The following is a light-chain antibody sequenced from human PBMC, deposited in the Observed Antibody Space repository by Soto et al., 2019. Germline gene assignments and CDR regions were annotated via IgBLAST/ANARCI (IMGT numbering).Light chain of an antibody. CDR2: GAS. J-gene: IGKJ1*01. V-gene: IGKV3-20*01. Sequence: EIVLTQSPGTLSLSPGERATLSCRASQSVSSSYLAWYQQKPGQAPRLLIYGASSRATGIPDRFSGSGSGTDFTLTISRLEPEDFEVYYCQQYGNSPWTFGQGTKV. CDR3: QQYGNSPWT. CDR1: QSVSSSY.